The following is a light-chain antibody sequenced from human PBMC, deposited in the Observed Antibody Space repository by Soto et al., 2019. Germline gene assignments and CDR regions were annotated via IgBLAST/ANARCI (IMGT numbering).Light chain of an antibody. CDR1: QGVSSN. Sequence: EVVMTQSPATLSVSPGERATLSCRASQGVSSNLAWYQQKPGQAPRLLIYSASTKATGIPARFSGSGSGTEFTLTIGSLQSEHFGVYTCQQYNEWPTFGQGTKLEIK. CDR3: QQYNEWPT. J-gene: IGKJ2*01. V-gene: IGKV3-15*01. CDR2: SAS.